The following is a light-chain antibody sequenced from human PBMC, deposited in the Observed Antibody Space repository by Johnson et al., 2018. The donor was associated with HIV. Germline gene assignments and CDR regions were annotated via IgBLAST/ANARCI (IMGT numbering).Light chain of an antibody. Sequence: QSVLTQPPSVSAAPGQKVTISCSGSSSNIGNNYVSWFQRLPGAAPKLLIYDYDRRPSGVPDRFSGSKSGTSATLDITGLQSGDEADYYCGPWDASLRVNFFGPGTKVTVL. CDR1: SSNIGNNY. CDR3: GPWDASLRVNF. J-gene: IGLJ1*01. V-gene: IGLV1-51*02. CDR2: DYD.